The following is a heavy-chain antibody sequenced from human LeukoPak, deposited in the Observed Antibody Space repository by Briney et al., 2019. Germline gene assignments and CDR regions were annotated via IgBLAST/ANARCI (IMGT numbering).Heavy chain of an antibody. J-gene: IGHJ4*02. D-gene: IGHD2-15*01. Sequence: PSETLSLTCTVADDSISNSDYYWGWIRQPPGKGLEWIGSISYAGSTYYDPSLKSRVTISVDTSKNQFSLKLSSVTAADTAVYYCARHAARYCSGGSCWVFDYWGQGTLVTVSS. V-gene: IGHV4-39*01. CDR2: ISYAGST. CDR3: ARHAARYCSGGSCWVFDY. CDR1: DDSISNSDYY.